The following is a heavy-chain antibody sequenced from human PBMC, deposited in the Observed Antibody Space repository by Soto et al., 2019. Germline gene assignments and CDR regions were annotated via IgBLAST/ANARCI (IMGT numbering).Heavy chain of an antibody. Sequence: SVKVSCKASGYTFTSYVISWVRQAPGQGLEWMGWISAYNGNTNYAQKLQGRVTMTTDTSTSTAYMELRSLRSDDTAVYYCARDITGTTLYDSSGYYLEPFDYWGQGTLVTVSS. CDR1: GYTFTSYV. V-gene: IGHV1-18*04. CDR3: ARDITGTTLYDSSGYYLEPFDY. J-gene: IGHJ4*02. CDR2: ISAYNGNT. D-gene: IGHD3-22*01.